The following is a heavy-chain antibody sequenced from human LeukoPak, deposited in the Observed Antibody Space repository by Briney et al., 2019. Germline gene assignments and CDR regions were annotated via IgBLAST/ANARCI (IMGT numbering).Heavy chain of an antibody. J-gene: IGHJ3*02. CDR2: ISNDGSYI. CDR3: ARGSHYDYVWGSYRPSGAFDI. V-gene: IGHV3-21*01. D-gene: IGHD3-16*02. CDR1: GFTFSSYS. Sequence: PGGSLRLSSAASGFTFSSYSMNWVRQAPGKGLEWVSSISNDGSYIYYADSVKGRFTISRDNAKNSLYLQMNSLRAEDTAVYYCARGSHYDYVWGSYRPSGAFDIWGQGTIVTVSS.